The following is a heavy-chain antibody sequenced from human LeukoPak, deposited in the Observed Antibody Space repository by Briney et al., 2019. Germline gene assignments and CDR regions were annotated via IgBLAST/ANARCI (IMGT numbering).Heavy chain of an antibody. CDR3: VRSLGSSSWSVGGVFDI. Sequence: PGGSLRLSCAVSGFTFSRYDMHWVRQVTGKGLEWVSGIGTAGDAYSPGSVKGRFTISRENAKNSLYLQMNNLRVGDTALYYCVRSLGSSSWSVGGVFDIWGQGTLVAVSS. D-gene: IGHD6-13*01. CDR2: IGTAGDA. J-gene: IGHJ3*02. CDR1: GFTFSRYD. V-gene: IGHV3-13*01.